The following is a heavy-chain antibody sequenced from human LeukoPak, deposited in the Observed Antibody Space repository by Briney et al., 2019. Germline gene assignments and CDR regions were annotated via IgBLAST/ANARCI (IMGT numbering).Heavy chain of an antibody. CDR2: ISSSSSYT. J-gene: IGHJ4*02. Sequence: GGSLRLSCAASGFTFSDYYMSWIRQAPGKGLERVSYISSSSSYTNYADSVKGRFTISRDNAKNSLYLQMNSLRAEDTAVYYCARRNTYYYDSSGYHQNPFFDYWGQGTLVTVSS. V-gene: IGHV3-11*03. CDR1: GFTFSDYY. CDR3: ARRNTYYYDSSGYHQNPFFDY. D-gene: IGHD3-22*01.